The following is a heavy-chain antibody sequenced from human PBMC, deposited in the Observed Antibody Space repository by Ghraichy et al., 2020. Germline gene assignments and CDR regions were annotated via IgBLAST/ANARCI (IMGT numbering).Heavy chain of an antibody. Sequence: ESLNISCSVSGGSISSSNYYWGWIRQPPGKGLEWIANIYYIGNTFYNPSLKSRVTISVDTSKNQFSLKLSSVTAADTAAYYCTRDHRVNNWNFRTYYYYAMDVWGQGTTVTVSS. V-gene: IGHV4-39*07. J-gene: IGHJ6*02. CDR2: IYYIGNT. D-gene: IGHD1-1*01. CDR3: TRDHRVNNWNFRTYYYYAMDV. CDR1: GGSISSSNYY.